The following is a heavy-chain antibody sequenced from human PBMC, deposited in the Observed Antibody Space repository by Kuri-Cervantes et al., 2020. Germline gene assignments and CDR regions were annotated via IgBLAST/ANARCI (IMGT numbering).Heavy chain of an antibody. D-gene: IGHD3-22*01. V-gene: IGHV3-48*02. CDR2: ISSSSSTI. Sequence: GESLKISCAASGFTFSSYSMNWVRQAPGKGLEWVSYISSSSSTIYYADSVKGRFTIFRDNAKNSLYLQMNSLRDEDTAVYYCARDYYDSSGYFLAAEHWFDPWGQGTLVTVSS. J-gene: IGHJ5*02. CDR3: ARDYYDSSGYFLAAEHWFDP. CDR1: GFTFSSYS.